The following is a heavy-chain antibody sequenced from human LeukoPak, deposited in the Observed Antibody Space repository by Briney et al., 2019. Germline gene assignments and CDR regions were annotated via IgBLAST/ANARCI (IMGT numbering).Heavy chain of an antibody. D-gene: IGHD2-2*01. J-gene: IGHJ4*02. CDR3: ARAFDIVVVPAATDFDY. V-gene: IGHV3-21*01. CDR2: ISSSSSYI. CDR1: GFTFNSYW. Sequence: TGGSLRLSCAASGFTFNSYWMHWVRQAPGKGLEWASSISSSSSYIYYADSVKGRFTISRDNAKNSLYLQMNSLRAEDTAVYYCARAFDIVVVPAATDFDYWGQGTLVTVSS.